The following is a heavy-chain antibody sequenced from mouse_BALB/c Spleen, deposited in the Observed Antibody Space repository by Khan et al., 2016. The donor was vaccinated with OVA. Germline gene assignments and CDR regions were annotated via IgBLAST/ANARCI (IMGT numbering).Heavy chain of an antibody. J-gene: IGHJ2*01. CDR3: ARERIDY. Sequence: QVQLKQSGAELAKPGASVKMSCKASGYTFTSYWMHWIKQRPGQGLEWIGYINPTSGYTDYNQKFKDKATLTADKYSSTAYMQLSSLTSDDSAVYYCARERIDYWGQGTTLTVSS. V-gene: IGHV1-7*01. CDR2: INPTSGYT. CDR1: GYTFTSYW.